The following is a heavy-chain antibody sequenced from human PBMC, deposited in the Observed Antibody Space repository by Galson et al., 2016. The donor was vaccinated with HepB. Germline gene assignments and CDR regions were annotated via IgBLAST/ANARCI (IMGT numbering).Heavy chain of an antibody. CDR1: GSTFSGSA. D-gene: IGHD3-10*01. CDR2: MSSNGGTT. Sequence: SMTLSCAASGSTFSGSAMHWVRKAPGRGLAYVSAMSSNGGTTYYAESVTGRFTIPSDNSKHTLYLQMRSLKAEDTAVYYCVKDSFYSDGSGSDLVYWGQGTLVTVSS. CDR3: VKDSFYSDGSGSDLVY. V-gene: IGHV3-64D*08. J-gene: IGHJ4*02.